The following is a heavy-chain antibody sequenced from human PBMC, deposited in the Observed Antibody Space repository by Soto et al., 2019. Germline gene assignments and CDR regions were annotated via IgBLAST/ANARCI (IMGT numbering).Heavy chain of an antibody. V-gene: IGHV1-18*04. CDR1: GYTFTSYG. CDR3: AVDYDILTGPWFDP. D-gene: IGHD3-9*01. Sequence: ASVKVSCKAFGYTFTSYGISWVRQAPGQGLEWMGWISAYNGNTNYAQKLQGRVTMTTDTYTSTAYMELRSLKSDDTDVYYCAVDYDILTGPWFDPWGQGTLVTVSS. CDR2: ISAYNGNT. J-gene: IGHJ5*02.